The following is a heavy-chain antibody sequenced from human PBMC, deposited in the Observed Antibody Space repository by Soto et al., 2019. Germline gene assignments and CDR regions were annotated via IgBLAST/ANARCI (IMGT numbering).Heavy chain of an antibody. CDR2: IFSNDEK. J-gene: IGHJ4*02. V-gene: IGHV2-26*01. Sequence: QVTLKESGPVLVKPTETLTLTCTVSGFSLSNARMGVSWIRQPPGKALEWLAHIFSNDEKSYSTSLKSRLTISKDPSKSPVVLTRTNMDPVDTATYYCARIYQTSGYYYVPHFDYWGQGTLVTVSS. CDR1: GFSLSNARMG. CDR3: ARIYQTSGYYYVPHFDY. D-gene: IGHD3-22*01.